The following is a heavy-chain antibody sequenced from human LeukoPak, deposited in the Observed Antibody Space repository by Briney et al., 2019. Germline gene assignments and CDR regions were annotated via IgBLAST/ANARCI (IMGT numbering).Heavy chain of an antibody. CDR2: IIPIFGTA. CDR1: GGTFSSYA. D-gene: IGHD3-10*01. J-gene: IGHJ3*02. CDR3: ARGPGRTLRHFRAFDI. Sequence: SVKVSCKASGGTFSSYAISWVRQAPGQGLEWMGGIIPIFGTANYAQKFQGRVTITADESTSTAYMELSSLRSEDTAVYYCARGPGRTLRHFRAFDIWGQGTMVTVSS. V-gene: IGHV1-69*01.